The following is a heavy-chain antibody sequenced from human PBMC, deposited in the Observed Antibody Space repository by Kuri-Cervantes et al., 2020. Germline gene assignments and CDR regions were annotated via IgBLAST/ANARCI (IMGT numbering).Heavy chain of an antibody. D-gene: IGHD3-22*01. J-gene: IGHJ4*02. Sequence: ASVKVSCKASGYTFTGYYMHWVRQAPGQGLEWMGWINPKSTVTNYAQKFQGRVTMTRDTSISTAYMELSRLRSDDTAVYYCASSNPRIDYYDSSGYQYYFDYWGQGTLVTVSS. CDR1: GYTFTGYY. V-gene: IGHV1-2*02. CDR2: INPKSTVT. CDR3: ASSNPRIDYYDSSGYQYYFDY.